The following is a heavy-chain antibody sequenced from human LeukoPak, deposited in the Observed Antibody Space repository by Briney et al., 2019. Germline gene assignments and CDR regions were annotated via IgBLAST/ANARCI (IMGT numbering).Heavy chain of an antibody. CDR3: ARPYDSSGYYASGIDY. CDR1: GYSFTSYW. D-gene: IGHD3-22*01. J-gene: IGHJ4*02. V-gene: IGHV5-51*01. CDR2: IYPGDSDT. Sequence: GESLKISCKGSGYSFTSYWIGWVRQMPGKGRELMGIIYPGDSDTRYSPSFQGQVTISADKSISTAYLQWSSLKASDTAMYYCARPYDSSGYYASGIDYWGQGTLVTVSS.